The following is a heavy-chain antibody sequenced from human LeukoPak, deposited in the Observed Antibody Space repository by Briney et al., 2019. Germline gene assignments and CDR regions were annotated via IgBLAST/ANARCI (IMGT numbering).Heavy chain of an antibody. V-gene: IGHV4-30-2*01. CDR1: GDPHKRGDYP. CDR3: ARELWFANAPGSWLDP. J-gene: IGHJ5*02. CDR2: IFHSGST. Sequence: SDTLTLTCVVSGDPHKRGDYPWSSGPQPPAKGLEWIVYIFHSGSTFYNPFLKSRVTISVDNSKNQFSLRLSSVTAADTAVYYCARELWFANAPGSWLDPWGEGTLVTVSS. D-gene: IGHD2-21*01.